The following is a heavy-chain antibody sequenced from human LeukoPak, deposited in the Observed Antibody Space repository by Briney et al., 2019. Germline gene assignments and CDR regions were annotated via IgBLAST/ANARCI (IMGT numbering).Heavy chain of an antibody. V-gene: IGHV3-23*01. J-gene: IGHJ4*02. D-gene: IGHD2-2*01. CDR3: AKDDHELEFIVVVPAFDY. CDR1: GFTFDDYA. CDR2: ISGSGGST. Sequence: PGRSLRLSCAATGFTFDDYAMPWVRQAPGKGLEWVSAISGSGGSTYYADSVKGRFTISRDNSKDTLYLQMNSLRAEDTAVYYCAKDDHELEFIVVVPAFDYWGQGTLVTVSS.